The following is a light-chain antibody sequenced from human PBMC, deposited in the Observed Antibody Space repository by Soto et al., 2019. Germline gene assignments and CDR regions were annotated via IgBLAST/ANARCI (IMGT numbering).Light chain of an antibody. CDR2: GAS. CDR1: QSVSSSY. Sequence: EIVLTQSPGTLYWSPGERATLSCRASQSVSSSYLGWYQQKPGQAPRLLIYGASTRATGIPDRFSGSGSGTDFTLTISRLEPEDFAVYYCQQYGSSIFTFGPGTKVDIK. V-gene: IGKV3-20*01. CDR3: QQYGSSIFT. J-gene: IGKJ3*01.